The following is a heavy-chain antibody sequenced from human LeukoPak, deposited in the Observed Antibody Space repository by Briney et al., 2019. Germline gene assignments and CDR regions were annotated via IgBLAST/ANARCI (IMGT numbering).Heavy chain of an antibody. D-gene: IGHD1-26*01. Sequence: ASVKVSCKASGYTITAYYIHWVRQAPGQGREWMGQSNPKSGGTKYAQRFRGRVTMTRDTSSKTAYMELSGLRSDDTTMYYCARDWTGGSHDYWGQGTLVTVSS. J-gene: IGHJ4*02. V-gene: IGHV1-2*06. CDR1: GYTITAYY. CDR3: ARDWTGGSHDY. CDR2: SNPKSGGT.